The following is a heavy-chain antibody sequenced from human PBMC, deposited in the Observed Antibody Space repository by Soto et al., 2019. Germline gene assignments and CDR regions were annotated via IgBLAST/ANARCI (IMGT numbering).Heavy chain of an antibody. CDR2: MNPNSGNT. Sequence: ASVKVSCKASGYTFTSYDINWVRQATGQGLEWMGWMNPNSGNTGYAQKFQGRVTMTRNTSISTAYMELSSLRSEDTAVYYCARGPVYDYIWGSYRYTDYFQHWGQGTLVTVSS. CDR1: GYTFTSYD. D-gene: IGHD3-16*02. V-gene: IGHV1-8*01. J-gene: IGHJ1*01. CDR3: ARGPVYDYIWGSYRYTDYFQH.